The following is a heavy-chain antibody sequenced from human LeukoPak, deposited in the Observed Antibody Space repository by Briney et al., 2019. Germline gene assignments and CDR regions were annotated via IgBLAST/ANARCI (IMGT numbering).Heavy chain of an antibody. CDR2: INHSGST. J-gene: IGHJ4*02. D-gene: IGHD2-15*01. Sequence: SGALSLTCVVYGGSFSVYYWSWIRHPPGEGGERIWEINHSGSTNYNPSLKSRVTISVDTSKNQFSLKLSSVTAADTAVYYCARGAPHVYCIGGSCYSDYWGQGPLVTVSS. CDR3: ARGAPHVYCIGGSCYSDY. CDR1: GGSFSVYY. V-gene: IGHV4-34*01.